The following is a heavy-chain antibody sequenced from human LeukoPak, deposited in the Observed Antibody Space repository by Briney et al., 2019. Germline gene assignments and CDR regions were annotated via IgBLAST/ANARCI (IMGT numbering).Heavy chain of an antibody. CDR2: IYPGDSDT. CDR3: ARRGYSGYGELDY. CDR1: GYIFTTYW. J-gene: IGHJ4*02. D-gene: IGHD5-12*01. Sequence: GESLQISCMGSGYIFTTYWIGWVRQVPGKGLEWMGIIYPGDSDTRYSPSFQGQVTISADKSISTAYLQWSSLKASDTAMYYCARRGYSGYGELDYWGQGTLVTVSS. V-gene: IGHV5-51*01.